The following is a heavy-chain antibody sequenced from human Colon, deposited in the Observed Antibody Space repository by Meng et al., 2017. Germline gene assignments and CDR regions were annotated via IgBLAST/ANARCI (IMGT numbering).Heavy chain of an antibody. J-gene: IGHJ4*02. V-gene: IGHV4-4*02. CDR2: IYHSGNT. Sequence: QVQLQESGPGPLKPSGTLSLSCAVSGSSISSNHWWSWVRQSPGKGLERIAEIYHSGNTNYNPSLKSRATISMDKSKNQFSLNLSSVTAADTAVYYCTTGTYYDHWGQGTLVTVSS. CDR3: TTGTYYDH. CDR1: GSSISSNHW. D-gene: IGHD7-27*01.